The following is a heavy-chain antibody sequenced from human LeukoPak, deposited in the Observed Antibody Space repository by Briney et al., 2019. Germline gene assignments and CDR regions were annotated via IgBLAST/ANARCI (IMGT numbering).Heavy chain of an antibody. CDR1: GFTFSSYW. CDR2: IKQDGSEK. J-gene: IGHJ6*02. Sequence: GGSLRLSCVASGFTFSSYWMSWVRQAPGKGLEWVANIKQDGSEKYYVDSVKGRFTISRDNAKNSLYLEMNSLRAEDTAVYYCARDRLRIAVAGTVYGMDVWGQGTTVTVSS. V-gene: IGHV3-7*01. D-gene: IGHD6-19*01. CDR3: ARDRLRIAVAGTVYGMDV.